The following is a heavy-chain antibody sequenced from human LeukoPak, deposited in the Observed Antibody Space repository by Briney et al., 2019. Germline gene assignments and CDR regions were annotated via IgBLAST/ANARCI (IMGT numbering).Heavy chain of an antibody. Sequence: PGGSLRLSCVASGFTFSTCPMHWVRQTPGKGLECVASINSNGVKTYYVDSVKGRVTISRDNSKDTVFLQMNSLRAEDTAVYYCARDGYNDYGGRYFDYWGQGTLVTVSS. V-gene: IGHV3-64*02. CDR3: ARDGYNDYGGRYFDY. CDR1: GFTFSTCP. CDR2: INSNGVKT. J-gene: IGHJ4*02. D-gene: IGHD4-23*01.